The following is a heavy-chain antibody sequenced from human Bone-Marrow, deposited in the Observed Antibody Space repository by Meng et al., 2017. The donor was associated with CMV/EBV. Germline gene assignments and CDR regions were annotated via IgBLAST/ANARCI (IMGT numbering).Heavy chain of an antibody. Sequence: GGSLRLSCAVSGFSFSRHSMNWVRQAPGKGLEWVSSISGSGDYIYYADSVKGRFTISRDNAKNSLYLQMNSLRAEDTAVYYCASADLVPAAIVPWGQGTLVTVSS. CDR2: ISGSGDYI. CDR1: GFSFSRHS. CDR3: ASADLVPAAIVP. V-gene: IGHV3-21*01. J-gene: IGHJ5*02. D-gene: IGHD2-2*01.